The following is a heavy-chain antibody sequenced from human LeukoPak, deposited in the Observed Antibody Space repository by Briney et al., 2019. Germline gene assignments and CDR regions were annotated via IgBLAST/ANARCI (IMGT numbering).Heavy chain of an antibody. D-gene: IGHD5/OR15-5a*01. CDR1: GFTFSSYG. CDR3: ARAPISIYAYYFDY. Sequence: GGSLRLSCAASGFTFSSYGMHWVRQAPGEGLEWVAVIWYDGSNKYYADSVKGRFTISRDNSKNTLYLQMNSLRAEDTAVYYCARAPISIYAYYFDYWGQGTLVTVSS. CDR2: IWYDGSNK. V-gene: IGHV3-33*01. J-gene: IGHJ4*02.